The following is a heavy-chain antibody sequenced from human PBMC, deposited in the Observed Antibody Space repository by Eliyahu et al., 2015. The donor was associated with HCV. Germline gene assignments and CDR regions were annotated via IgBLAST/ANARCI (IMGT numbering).Heavy chain of an antibody. CDR2: INHSGST. CDR3: ARVLKRIGITIFGVVPTHSKYYFDY. Sequence: QVQLQQWGAGLLKPSETLSLTCAVYGGSFSGYYWXWIRQPPGKGLEWIGEINHSGSTNYNPSLKSRVTISVDTSKNQFSLKLSSVTAADTAVYYCARVLKRIGITIFGVVPTHSKYYFDYWGQGTLVTVSS. CDR1: GGSFSGYY. V-gene: IGHV4-34*01. D-gene: IGHD3-3*01. J-gene: IGHJ4*02.